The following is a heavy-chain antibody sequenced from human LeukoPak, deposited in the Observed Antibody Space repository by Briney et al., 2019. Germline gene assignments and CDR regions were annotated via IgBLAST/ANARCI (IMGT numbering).Heavy chain of an antibody. Sequence: GGSLRLSCAASGFTFSSYSMNWVRQAPGKGLEWVAVIWYDGSNKYYADSVKGRFTISRDNSKNTLYLQMNSLRAEDTAVYYCARDTRGDCYLILDYWGQGTLVTVSS. CDR1: GFTFSSYS. J-gene: IGHJ4*02. CDR2: IWYDGSNK. CDR3: ARDTRGDCYLILDY. D-gene: IGHD2-21*02. V-gene: IGHV3-33*08.